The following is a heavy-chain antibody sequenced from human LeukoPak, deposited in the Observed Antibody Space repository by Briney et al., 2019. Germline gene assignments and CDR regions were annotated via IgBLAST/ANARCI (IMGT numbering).Heavy chain of an antibody. D-gene: IGHD2-15*01. CDR3: AKDLRVVGESSAGPLDH. Sequence: GGSLRLSCAASGFTLSSYAMSWVRQAPGRGLECVSSISGSGSTIYYADSVKGRFTISRDNSKNTLYLQMNSLRVEDTAVYYCAKDLRVVGESSAGPLDHWGQGTLVTVSS. CDR1: GFTLSSYA. CDR2: ISGSGSTI. V-gene: IGHV3-23*01. J-gene: IGHJ4*02.